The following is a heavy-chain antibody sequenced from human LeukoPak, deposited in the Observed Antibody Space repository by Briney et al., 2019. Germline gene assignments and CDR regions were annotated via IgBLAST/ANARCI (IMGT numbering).Heavy chain of an antibody. D-gene: IGHD3-16*01. J-gene: IGHJ4*02. Sequence: GGSLRLSCAASGFTFSTFAMTWVRQAPGKGLEWVSAISGSGGSTYYADSVKGRFTISRDNSKNTLYLQMNSLRAEGTAVYYCAKCLRTAFTDYWGQGTLVTVSS. CDR3: AKCLRTAFTDY. CDR2: ISGSGGST. V-gene: IGHV3-23*01. CDR1: GFTFSTFA.